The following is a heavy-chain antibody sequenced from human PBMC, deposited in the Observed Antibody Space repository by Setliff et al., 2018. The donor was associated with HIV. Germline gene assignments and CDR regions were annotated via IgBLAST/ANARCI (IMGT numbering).Heavy chain of an antibody. D-gene: IGHD7-27*01. V-gene: IGHV4-34*01. Sequence: KPSETLSLTCAVYGESFSDYSWTWIRQPPGKGLEWIGDVNHSGSANYNPSLKSRVTISVDTSKNQFSLKLTSVTAADTAVYYCARGLQGWGSAGPNWFDPWGQGTLVTVSS. J-gene: IGHJ5*02. CDR3: ARGLQGWGSAGPNWFDP. CDR1: GESFSDYS. CDR2: VNHSGSA.